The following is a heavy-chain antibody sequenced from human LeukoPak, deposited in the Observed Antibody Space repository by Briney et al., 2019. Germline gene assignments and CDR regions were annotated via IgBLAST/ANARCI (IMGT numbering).Heavy chain of an antibody. J-gene: IGHJ4*02. CDR1: GASISGYY. CDR3: ARFEKFYGSSIHYLDY. CDR2: IHSNGNT. D-gene: IGHD3-22*01. V-gene: IGHV4-59*12. Sequence: SETLSLTCAVSGASISGYYWRWNRQPPGEGLEWIGFIHSNGNTNYSPSLKSRLTMSVDTSKNQFSLKVNSVTAADTAVYYCARFEKFYGSSIHYLDYWGQGALVTVSS.